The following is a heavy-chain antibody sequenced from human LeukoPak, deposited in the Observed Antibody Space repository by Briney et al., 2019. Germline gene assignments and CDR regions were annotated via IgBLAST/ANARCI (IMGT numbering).Heavy chain of an antibody. J-gene: IGHJ3*02. CDR3: ARLSSSLDAFDI. Sequence: PSGTLSLTCAVSGGSISSSNWWSWVRQPPGKGLEWIGSIYYSGSTYYNPSLKSRVTISVDTSKNQFSLKLSSVTAADTAVYYCARLSSSLDAFDIWGQGTMVTVSS. CDR2: IYYSGST. CDR1: GGSISSSNW. V-gene: IGHV4-4*02. D-gene: IGHD6-6*01.